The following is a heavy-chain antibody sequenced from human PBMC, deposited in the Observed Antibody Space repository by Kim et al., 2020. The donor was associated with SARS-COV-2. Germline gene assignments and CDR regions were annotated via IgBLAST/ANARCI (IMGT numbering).Heavy chain of an antibody. CDR2: INHSGST. CDR1: GGSFSGYY. V-gene: IGHV4-34*01. CDR3: ARGFNTMIVVVIKPYYYYGMDV. Sequence: SETLSLTCAAYGGSFSGYYWSWIRQPPGKGLEWIGEINHSGSTNYNPSLKSRVTISVDTSKNQFSLKLSSVTAADTAVYYCARGFNTMIVVVIKPYYYYGMDVWGQGTTVTVSS. D-gene: IGHD3-22*01. J-gene: IGHJ6*02.